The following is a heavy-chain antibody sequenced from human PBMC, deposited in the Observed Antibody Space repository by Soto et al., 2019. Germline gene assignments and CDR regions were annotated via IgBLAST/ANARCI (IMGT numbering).Heavy chain of an antibody. J-gene: IGHJ4*02. Sequence: QVQLQESGPGLVKPSQTLSLTCTVSGGSVSSGRYSWTWIRQRPGKGLEWIGYIYSSGGTYYSPSLKSRVTISGDTSKNQFSLNLSSVTAAATSLYYCATVVSGIALSWGQGTLVTVSS. D-gene: IGHD3-16*02. CDR2: IYSSGGT. CDR1: GGSVSSGRYS. V-gene: IGHV4-31*03. CDR3: ATVVSGIALS.